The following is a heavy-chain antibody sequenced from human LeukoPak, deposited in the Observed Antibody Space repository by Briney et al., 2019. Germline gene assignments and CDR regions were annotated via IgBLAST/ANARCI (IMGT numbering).Heavy chain of an antibody. V-gene: IGHV4-59*08. Sequence: SETLSLTCTVSGVSISSYYWGWIRQPPGKGLEWIGYIYYSGSTNYNPSLKSRVTISVDTSKNQFSLKLSSVTAADTAVYYCARRGYYDSSGYLDYWGQGTLVTVSS. J-gene: IGHJ4*02. CDR2: IYYSGST. D-gene: IGHD3-22*01. CDR1: GVSISSYY. CDR3: ARRGYYDSSGYLDY.